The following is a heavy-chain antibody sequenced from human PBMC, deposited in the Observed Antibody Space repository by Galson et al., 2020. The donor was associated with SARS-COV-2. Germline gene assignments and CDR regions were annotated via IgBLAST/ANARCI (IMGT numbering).Heavy chain of an antibody. J-gene: IGHJ4*02. CDR1: GVAISSTTHS. Sequence: SETLSLTCNVSGVAISSTTHSWGWIRQPPGMGLEWIGNMYSRGRTYYNPSLKSRATILLDTSKNHFSLRLSSVTAADTAVYFCVKFSGNDYRKKLDYWGQGTLVTVSS. D-gene: IGHD5-12*01. CDR2: MYSRGRT. V-gene: IGHV4-39*07. CDR3: VKFSGNDYRKKLDY.